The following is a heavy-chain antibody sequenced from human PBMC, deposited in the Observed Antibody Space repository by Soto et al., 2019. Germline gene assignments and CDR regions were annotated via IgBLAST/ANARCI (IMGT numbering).Heavy chain of an antibody. V-gene: IGHV4-59*08. CDR2: IYNSGST. CDR1: GGSISSYY. D-gene: IGHD5-18*01. Sequence: PSETLSLTCTVSGGSISSYYWTWIRQPPGKGLEWIGYIYNSGSTNYNPSLKSRVTMSVDTSKNQFSLKLSSVTAADTAVYYCATQNSYRYGYYFDYWGQGTLVTVSS. CDR3: ATQNSYRYGYYFDY. J-gene: IGHJ4*02.